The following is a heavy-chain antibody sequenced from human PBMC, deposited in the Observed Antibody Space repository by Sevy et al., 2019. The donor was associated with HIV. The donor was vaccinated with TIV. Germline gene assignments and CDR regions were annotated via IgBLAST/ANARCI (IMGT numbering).Heavy chain of an antibody. J-gene: IGHJ6*02. Sequence: ASVKVSCKASGYTFTGYYMHWVRQAPGQGLEWMGRINPNSGGTNYAQKFQGRVTMTRDTSISTAYMELSRLRSDDTAMYYCARGGYGSGSYFYYYYGMDVWGQGTTVTVSS. D-gene: IGHD3-10*01. V-gene: IGHV1-2*06. CDR2: INPNSGGT. CDR3: ARGGYGSGSYFYYYYGMDV. CDR1: GYTFTGYY.